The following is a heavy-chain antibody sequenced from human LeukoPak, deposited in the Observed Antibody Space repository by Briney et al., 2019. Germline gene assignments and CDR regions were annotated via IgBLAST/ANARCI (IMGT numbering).Heavy chain of an antibody. D-gene: IGHD3-10*01. CDR1: GGSIRSSYYY. CDR3: ARFGEGDYYFDY. CDR2: IYDSGST. Sequence: SETLSLTCTVSGGSIRSSYYYWGWIRQPPGKGLEWIGSIYDSGSTYYNPSLKSRVTISVDTSKNQFSLKLSSVTAADTAVYYCARFGEGDYYFDYWGQGTLVTVSS. J-gene: IGHJ4*02. V-gene: IGHV4-39*01.